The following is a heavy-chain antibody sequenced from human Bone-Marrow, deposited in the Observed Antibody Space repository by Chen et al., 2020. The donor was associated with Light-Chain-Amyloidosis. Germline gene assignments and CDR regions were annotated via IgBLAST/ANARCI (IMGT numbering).Heavy chain of an antibody. CDR2: IRFDASDK. CDR1: GFVFTTYG. D-gene: IGHD5-18*01. Sequence: VRLVESGGGVVQPGGSLRLSCAASGFVFTTYGFQWVRQAPGKGLEWVAFIRFDASDKYYVGSVKGRFTISRDDSKNTVYLQMSRLRVEDTAMYYCAQLYSYGRPFNHWGQGTLVSVSS. V-gene: IGHV3-30*02. J-gene: IGHJ4*02. CDR3: AQLYSYGRPFNH.